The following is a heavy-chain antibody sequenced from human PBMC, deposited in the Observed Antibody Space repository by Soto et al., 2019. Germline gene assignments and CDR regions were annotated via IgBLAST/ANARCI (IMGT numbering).Heavy chain of an antibody. CDR3: ARGNSGDDDEFDY. J-gene: IGHJ4*02. CDR1: GYTFSGYY. CDR2: INPKSGGT. V-gene: IGHV1-2*02. Sequence: QVQLVQSGAEAKKPGASVKVSCKATGYTFSGYYMHWVRQAPGQGLEWMGWINPKSGGTYYLQKFQGRVTMTGDTSISSAYMELSRLSFDDTATYYCARGNSGDDDEFDYWGQGTPVTVSS. D-gene: IGHD5-12*01.